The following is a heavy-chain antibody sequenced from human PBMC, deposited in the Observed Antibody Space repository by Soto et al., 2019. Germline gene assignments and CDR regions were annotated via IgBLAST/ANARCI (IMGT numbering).Heavy chain of an antibody. CDR2: ISSSSSYI. CDR3: ARDGGYDSPPFDY. D-gene: IGHD5-12*01. Sequence: EVQLVESGGGLVKPGGSLRLSCAASGFTFSSYSMNWVRQAPGKGLEWVSSISSSSSYIYYADSVKGRFTISRDNAKNSLYLQMNSLRAGDTAVYYCARDGGYDSPPFDYWGQGTLVTVSS. CDR1: GFTFSSYS. J-gene: IGHJ4*02. V-gene: IGHV3-21*01.